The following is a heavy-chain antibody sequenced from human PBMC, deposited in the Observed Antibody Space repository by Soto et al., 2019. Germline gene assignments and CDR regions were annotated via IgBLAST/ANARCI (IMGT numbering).Heavy chain of an antibody. CDR1: GDSISSSNW. CDR2: IFQSGST. J-gene: IGHJ4*02. CDR3: ARWRLVDGYSAFDY. Sequence: PSETLSLTCAVSGDSISSSNWWSWVRPPPGKGLEWIGEIFQSGSTNYNPSLQSRVSMSVDKSKNHFSLNLSSVTAADTAVYYCARWRLVDGYSAFDYWGQGTLVTVSS. V-gene: IGHV4-4*02. D-gene: IGHD5-18*01.